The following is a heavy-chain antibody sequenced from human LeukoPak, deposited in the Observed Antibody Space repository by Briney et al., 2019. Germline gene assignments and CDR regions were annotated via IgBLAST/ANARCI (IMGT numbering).Heavy chain of an antibody. CDR3: AKDRGGTGDLDY. CDR2: INPDNGNT. CDR1: GYAFISYV. J-gene: IGHJ4*02. Sequence: GASVKVSCKASGYAFISYVIHWVRQAPGQRLEWMGWINPDNGNTEYSQRFQGRVTITRDTSASTAYMELTSLRSEDTAVYYCAKDRGGTGDLDYWGQGTLVTVSS. V-gene: IGHV1-3*01. D-gene: IGHD7-27*01.